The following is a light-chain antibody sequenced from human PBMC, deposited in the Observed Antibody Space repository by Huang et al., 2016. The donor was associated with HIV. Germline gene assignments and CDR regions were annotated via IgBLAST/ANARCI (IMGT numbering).Light chain of an antibody. V-gene: IGKV1-39*01. CDR2: TAF. J-gene: IGKJ3*01. CDR1: QDINTY. Sequence: DIQITQSPSSLSASVGDRVTITCRASQDINTYLNLYQQRPGKAPKLLIYTAFKLQSGVPSRFNGTGSGTHFALTITNLQPEDIATYFCQQSYTFTFTFGPGTEVNIK. CDR3: QQSYTFTFT.